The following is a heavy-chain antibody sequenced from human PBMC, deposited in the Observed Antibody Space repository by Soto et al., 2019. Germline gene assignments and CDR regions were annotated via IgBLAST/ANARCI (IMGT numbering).Heavy chain of an antibody. CDR2: ISYDGSNK. CDR3: AKDPTYYDFWSGYSGEDTYYYGMDV. Sequence: PGGSLRLSCAASGFTFSSYGMHWVRQAPGKXLEWVAVISYDGSNKYYADSVKGRFTISRDNSKNTLYLQMNSLRAEDTAVYYCAKDPTYYDFWSGYSGEDTYYYGMDVWGQGTTVTVSS. J-gene: IGHJ6*02. V-gene: IGHV3-30*18. D-gene: IGHD3-3*01. CDR1: GFTFSSYG.